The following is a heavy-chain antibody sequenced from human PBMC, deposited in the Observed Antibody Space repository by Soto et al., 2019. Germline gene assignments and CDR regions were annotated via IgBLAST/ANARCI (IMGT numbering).Heavy chain of an antibody. Sequence: GGSLRLSCAASGFTFNRYAMSWVRQAPGKGLEWVSTISGSGGSTYYADSVQGRFSISRDNSKNTLSLQVNSLRAEDTAIYYCAKAGGSGSYYVERDYYFDYWGQGTLVTVSS. V-gene: IGHV3-23*01. D-gene: IGHD3-10*01. CDR2: ISGSGGST. CDR3: AKAGGSGSYYVERDYYFDY. CDR1: GFTFNRYA. J-gene: IGHJ4*02.